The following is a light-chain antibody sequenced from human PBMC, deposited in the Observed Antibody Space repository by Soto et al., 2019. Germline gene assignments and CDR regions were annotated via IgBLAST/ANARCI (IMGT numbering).Light chain of an antibody. CDR1: QSVSSN. Sequence: EIVMTQSPATLSVSPGERATLSCRASQSVSSNLAWYQQKPGQAPRLLIYGASTRATGIPARFSGSGSVTEFTLTISSLQSEDFAVYYCQQYHIWPSWTFGQGTKVEHK. CDR3: QQYHIWPSWT. CDR2: GAS. V-gene: IGKV3-15*01. J-gene: IGKJ1*01.